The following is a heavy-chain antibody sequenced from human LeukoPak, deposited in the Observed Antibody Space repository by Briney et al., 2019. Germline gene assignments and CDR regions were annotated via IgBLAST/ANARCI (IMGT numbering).Heavy chain of an antibody. CDR2: ISYDGSNK. J-gene: IGHJ4*02. D-gene: IGHD2-21*01. CDR3: ARDVVLDY. Sequence: GRSLRLSCAASGFTFSSYAMHWVRQAPGKGLEWVAVISYDGSNKYYADSVKGRFTIFRDNSKNTLYLQMNSLRAEDTAVYYCARDVVLDYWGQGTLVTVSS. V-gene: IGHV3-30*04. CDR1: GFTFSSYA.